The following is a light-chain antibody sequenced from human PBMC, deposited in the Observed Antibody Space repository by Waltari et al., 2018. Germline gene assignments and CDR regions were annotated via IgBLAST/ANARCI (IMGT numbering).Light chain of an antibody. Sequence: SSELTQDPGVSVALGQTFTITCQGDSLRTSYATWYQLKPGQAPVLVIYGKDKRPSGIPDRFSGYSSGTTSSLTITGAQAEDEAVYYCSSRNGRADQVVFAGGTKVTVL. CDR2: GKD. CDR1: SLRTSY. J-gene: IGLJ3*02. CDR3: SSRNGRADQVV. V-gene: IGLV3-19*01.